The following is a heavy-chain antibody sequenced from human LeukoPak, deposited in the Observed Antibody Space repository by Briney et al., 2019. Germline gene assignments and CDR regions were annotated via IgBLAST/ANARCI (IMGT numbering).Heavy chain of an antibody. V-gene: IGHV3-74*01. Sequence: GGSLRLSRAASGFTFSSYWMHWVRHAPGKGLVWVSRINSDGSSTSYADSVKGRFTISRDNAKNTLYLQMNSLRAEDTAVYYCARAPSDYYYYGMDVWGQGTTVTVSS. J-gene: IGHJ6*02. CDR2: INSDGSST. CDR1: GFTFSSYW. CDR3: ARAPSDYYYYGMDV.